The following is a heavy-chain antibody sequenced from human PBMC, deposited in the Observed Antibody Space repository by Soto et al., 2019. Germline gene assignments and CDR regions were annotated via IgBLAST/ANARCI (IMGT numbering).Heavy chain of an antibody. CDR1: GFTFSSYA. J-gene: IGHJ1*01. V-gene: IGHV3-64D*08. D-gene: IGHD6-6*01. Sequence: GGSLRLSCSASGFTFSSYAMHWVRQAPGKGLEYVSAISSNGGSTYYADYVKGKFTISRDNSKNTLYLQMSSLRAEDTAVYYCVKSAYSSSPTFQHWGQGTLVTVSS. CDR2: ISSNGGST. CDR3: VKSAYSSSPTFQH.